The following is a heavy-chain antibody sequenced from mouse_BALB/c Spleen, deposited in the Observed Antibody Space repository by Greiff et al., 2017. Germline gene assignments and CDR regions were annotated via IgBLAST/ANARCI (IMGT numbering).Heavy chain of an antibody. D-gene: IGHD2-10*02. CDR1: GYTFTSYY. CDR3: TRRGYGNYFDY. Sequence: QVQLKESGAELVKPGASVKLSCKASGYTFTSYYMYWVKQRPGQGLEWIGEINPSNGGTNFNEKFKSKATLTVDKSSSTEYMQLSSLTSEDSAVYYCTRRGYGNYFDYWGQGTTLTVSS. V-gene: IGHV1S81*02. J-gene: IGHJ2*01. CDR2: INPSNGGT.